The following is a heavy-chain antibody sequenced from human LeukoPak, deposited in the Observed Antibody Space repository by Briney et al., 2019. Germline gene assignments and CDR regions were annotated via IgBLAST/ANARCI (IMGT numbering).Heavy chain of an antibody. CDR1: GLTVTSNH. V-gene: IGHV3-53*01. Sequence: PGGSLRLSCAASGLTVTSNHMSWVRQAPGKGLEWVSLIKSDGTTEYADSVKGRFTISRDNSKNTLSLQMNSLRVEDTAVYYCARLRRGYWGRGTPVTASS. CDR2: IKSDGTT. CDR3: ARLRRGY. J-gene: IGHJ4*02.